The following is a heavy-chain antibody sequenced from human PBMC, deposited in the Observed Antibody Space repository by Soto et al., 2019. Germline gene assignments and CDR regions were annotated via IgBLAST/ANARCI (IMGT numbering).Heavy chain of an antibody. CDR2: IIPLLDIT. V-gene: IGHV1-69*04. J-gene: IGHJ4*02. D-gene: IGHD5-12*01. Sequence: GASVKVSCXASGGTFSNDIITWVRQAPGQGLEWMGRIIPLLDITNYAQKFQGRVTITADKSTSTAYMELNSLRSEDTAVYYCVRDSPIGSTYSGYDGIDYWGQGTLVTSPQ. CDR3: VRDSPIGSTYSGYDGIDY. CDR1: GGTFSNDI.